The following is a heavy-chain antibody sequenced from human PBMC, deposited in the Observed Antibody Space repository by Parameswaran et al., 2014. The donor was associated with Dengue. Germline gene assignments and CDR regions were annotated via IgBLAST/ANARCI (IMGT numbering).Heavy chain of an antibody. J-gene: IGHJ6*02. CDR3: ARPLRESGGKYHYGMDV. CDR2: IDPRDSYT. V-gene: IGHV5-10-1*01. D-gene: IGHD4-23*01. Sequence: VRQMPGKGLEWMGRIDPRDSYTNYDPAFQGHVTFSVDRSISTAYLQWGSLKASDTATYYCARPLRESGGKYHYGMDVWGQGTTVTVSS.